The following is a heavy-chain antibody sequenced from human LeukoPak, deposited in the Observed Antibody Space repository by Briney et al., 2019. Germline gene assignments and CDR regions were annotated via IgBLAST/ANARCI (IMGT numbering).Heavy chain of an antibody. V-gene: IGHV3-48*03. J-gene: IGHJ4*02. CDR3: ARERDTSGYNFDY. D-gene: IGHD5-12*01. CDR1: GFTFSSYE. Sequence: PGGSLRLSCAASGFTFSSYETNWVRQAPGKGLEWVSYISSYGSTIYYADSVKGRFTISRDNAKNSLYLQMNSLRAEDTAVYYCARERDTSGYNFDYWGQGTLVTVSS. CDR2: ISSYGSTI.